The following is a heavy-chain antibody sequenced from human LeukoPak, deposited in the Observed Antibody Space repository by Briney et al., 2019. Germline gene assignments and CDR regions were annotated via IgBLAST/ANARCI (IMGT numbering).Heavy chain of an antibody. CDR3: ARPHYYDSSGDAFDN. V-gene: IGHV3-48*03. Sequence: GGSLRLSCAASGFTFSSNELNWVRQAPGKGLEWVSYIRSRSSTISYAYSVTGRFTISIANAKTSMNLYLQSLRLKSTDVAFYARPHYYDSSGDAFDNWGQGTMVTVSS. CDR1: GFTFSSNE. J-gene: IGHJ3*02. D-gene: IGHD3-22*01. CDR2: IRSRSSTI.